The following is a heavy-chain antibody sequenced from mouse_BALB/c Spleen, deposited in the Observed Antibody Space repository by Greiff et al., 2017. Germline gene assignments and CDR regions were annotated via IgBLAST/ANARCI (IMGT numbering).Heavy chain of an antibody. CDR3: ARGYYMGAMDY. Sequence: VKLQESGAELVRPGTSVKISCKASGYTFTNYWLGWVKQRPGHGLEWIGDIYPGGGYTNYNEKFKGKATLTADTSSSTAYMQLSSLTSEDSAVYFCARGYYMGAMDYWGQGTSVTVSS. J-gene: IGHJ4*01. D-gene: IGHD2-12*01. V-gene: IGHV1-63*02. CDR2: IYPGGGYT. CDR1: GYTFTNYW.